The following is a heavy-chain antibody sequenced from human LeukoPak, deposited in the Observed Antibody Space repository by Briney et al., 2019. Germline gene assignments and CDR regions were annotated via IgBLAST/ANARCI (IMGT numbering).Heavy chain of an antibody. CDR3: AKDKAAAGTDSFDY. D-gene: IGHD6-13*01. Sequence: PGGSLRLSYAASGFTFDDYTMHWVRQAPGKGLESVCLISWDGGSTYYADSVKGRFTISRDNSKNSLYLQMNGLRTEDTALYYCAKDKAAAGTDSFDYWGQGTLVTVSS. CDR1: GFTFDDYT. J-gene: IGHJ4*02. V-gene: IGHV3-43*01. CDR2: ISWDGGST.